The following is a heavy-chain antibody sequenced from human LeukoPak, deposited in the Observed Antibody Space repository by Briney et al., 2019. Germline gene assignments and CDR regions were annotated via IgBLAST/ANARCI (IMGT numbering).Heavy chain of an antibody. Sequence: GGSLRLSCAASGFTFSSYAMHWVRQAPGKGLEWVAVISYDGSNKYYADSVKGRFTISRDNSKNTLYLQMNSLRAEDTAVYYCARYSGAFDIWGQGTMVTVSS. CDR3: ARYSGAFDI. CDR2: ISYDGSNK. D-gene: IGHD2-15*01. V-gene: IGHV3-30-3*01. CDR1: GFTFSSYA. J-gene: IGHJ3*02.